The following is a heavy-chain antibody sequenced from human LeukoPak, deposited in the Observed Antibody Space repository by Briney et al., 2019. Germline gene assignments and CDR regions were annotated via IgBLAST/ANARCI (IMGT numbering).Heavy chain of an antibody. J-gene: IGHJ4*02. CDR1: DGSISSGGYY. Sequence: SETPSLTCTVSDGSISSGGYYWSWIRQHPGKGLEWIGYIYYSGSTYYNPSLKSRVTISVDTSKNQFSLKLSSVTAADTAVYYCARRTMVRGVGYYFDYWGQGTLVTVSS. V-gene: IGHV4-31*03. D-gene: IGHD3-10*01. CDR3: ARRTMVRGVGYYFDY. CDR2: IYYSGST.